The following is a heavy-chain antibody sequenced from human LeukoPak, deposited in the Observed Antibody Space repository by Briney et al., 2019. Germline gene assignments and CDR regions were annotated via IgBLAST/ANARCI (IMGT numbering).Heavy chain of an antibody. V-gene: IGHV3-7*01. CDR1: GFIFSGYW. D-gene: IGHD5-12*01. CDR3: AKNIAEPGRVDYQLYGMDE. J-gene: IGHJ6*02. CDR2: IKQDGSDS. Sequence: GGSLRLSCAASGFIFSGYWMTWVRQAPGKGLQWVASIKQDGSDSYHVDSVKGRFTISRDNAKNSLFLQMNSLRADDTAVYYCAKNIAEPGRVDYQLYGMDEWGQGTTVTVSS.